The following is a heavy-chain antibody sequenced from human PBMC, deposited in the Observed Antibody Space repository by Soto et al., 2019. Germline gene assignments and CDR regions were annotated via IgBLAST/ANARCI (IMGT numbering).Heavy chain of an antibody. D-gene: IGHD2-21*02. CDR2: ISYDGSNK. CDR1: GFTFSSYA. J-gene: IGHJ4*02. CDR3: PRDGDIPTYPTLDY. V-gene: IGHV3-30-3*01. Sequence: GGSMRLSCAASGFTFSSYAMHWVRQAPGKGLEWVAVISYDGSNKYYADSVKGRFTISRDNSKNTLYLQMNSLRAEDTAVYYCPRDGDIPTYPTLDYWGQGTLVTVSS.